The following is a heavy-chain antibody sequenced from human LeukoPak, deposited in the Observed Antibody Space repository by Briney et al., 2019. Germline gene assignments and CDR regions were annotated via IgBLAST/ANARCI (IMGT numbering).Heavy chain of an antibody. CDR1: GYTFTGYY. D-gene: IGHD3-3*01. Sequence: GASVKVSCKASGYTFTGYYMHWVRQAPGQGLEWMGWINPNSGGTNYAQKFQGRVTMTRDTSISTAYMELSRLRSDDTAVYYCARDRDYDFWSCYYDAFDIWGQGTMVTVSS. CDR3: ARDRDYDFWSCYYDAFDI. CDR2: INPNSGGT. V-gene: IGHV1-2*02. J-gene: IGHJ3*02.